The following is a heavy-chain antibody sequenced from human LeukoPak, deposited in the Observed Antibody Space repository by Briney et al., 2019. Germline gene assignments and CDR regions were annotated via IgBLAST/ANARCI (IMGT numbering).Heavy chain of an antibody. J-gene: IGHJ4*02. CDR2: IKQDGSEK. CDR1: GFTFTNYW. CDR3: ALTPDYYGSGSFDY. D-gene: IGHD3-10*01. Sequence: GGSLRLSCTASGFTFTNYWMSWVRQAPGKGLEWVANIKQDGSEKYYVDSVKGRFTISRDNAKNSLYLQMNSLRAEDTALYYCALTPDYYGSGSFDYWGQGTLVTVSS. V-gene: IGHV3-7*01.